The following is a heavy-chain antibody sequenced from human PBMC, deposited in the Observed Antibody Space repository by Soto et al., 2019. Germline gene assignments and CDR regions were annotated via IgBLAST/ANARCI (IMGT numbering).Heavy chain of an antibody. J-gene: IGHJ6*02. CDR3: ARVRIAARTGAYGMDV. V-gene: IGHV1-18*01. D-gene: IGHD6-6*01. CDR1: GYTFTSYG. CDR2: ISASNGNT. Sequence: QVQLVQSGAEVKNSGASVKVSCKASGYTFTSYGFSWVRQAPGQGLEWMGWISASNGNTNYAQKLQGRVTMTTDTSTGTAYMELRSLRSDDTATYYCARVRIAARTGAYGMDVWGQGTTVTVSS.